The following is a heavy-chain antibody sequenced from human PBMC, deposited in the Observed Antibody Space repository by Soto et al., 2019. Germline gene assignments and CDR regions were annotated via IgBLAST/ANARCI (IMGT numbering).Heavy chain of an antibody. V-gene: IGHV1-69*06. CDR2: IIPIFGTA. J-gene: IGHJ4*02. D-gene: IGHD1-1*01. CDR1: GGTFSSYA. Sequence: QVQLVQSGAEVKKPGSSVKVSCKASGGTFSSYAISWVRQAPGQGLEWMGGIIPIFGTANYAQKFQGRVTITADKSPSTAYIELSSLRSEDTAVYYCARGDWNDEGPTDPFDYWGQGTLVTVSS. CDR3: ARGDWNDEGPTDPFDY.